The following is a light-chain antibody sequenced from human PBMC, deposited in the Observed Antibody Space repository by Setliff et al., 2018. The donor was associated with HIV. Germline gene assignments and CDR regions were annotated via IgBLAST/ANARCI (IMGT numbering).Light chain of an antibody. CDR2: EVS. J-gene: IGLJ1*01. Sequence: QSVLTQPASVSGSPGQSITISCTGTSSDVGSYNYVSWYQHHPGKAPKLMIYEVSNRPSGVSNRFSGSKSGNTASLTISGLQAEDEADYYYSSYTSSSTSYVFGTGTKVTVL. CDR3: SSYTSSSTSYV. CDR1: SSDVGSYNY. V-gene: IGLV2-14*01.